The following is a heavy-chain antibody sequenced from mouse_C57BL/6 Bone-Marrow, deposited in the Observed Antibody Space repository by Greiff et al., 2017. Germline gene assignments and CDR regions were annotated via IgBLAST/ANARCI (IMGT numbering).Heavy chain of an antibody. V-gene: IGHV1-15*01. CDR2: IDPETGGT. CDR3: TREIYAYYFDY. D-gene: IGHD2-3*01. Sequence: VQLQQSGAELVRPGASVTLSCKASGYTFTDYEMHWVKQTPVHGLEWIGAIDPETGGTAYNQKFKGKAILTADKSSSTAYMELRSLTSEDSAVYYCTREIYAYYFDYWGQGTTLTVSS. CDR1: GYTFTDYE. J-gene: IGHJ2*01.